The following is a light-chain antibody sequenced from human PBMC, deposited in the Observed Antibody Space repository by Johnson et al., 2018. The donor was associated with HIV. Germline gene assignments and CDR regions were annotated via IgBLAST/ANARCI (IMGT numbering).Light chain of an antibody. J-gene: IGLJ1*01. CDR2: ENN. CDR1: SSNIGNNY. Sequence: QSVLTQPPSVSAAPGQKVTISCSGSSSNIGNNYVSWYQQLPGTAPKLLIYENNKRPSGIPDRFSGSKSGTSATLGITGLQTGDEADYYCGTWDSSLSKVFGPGTKVPVL. V-gene: IGLV1-51*02. CDR3: GTWDSSLSKV.